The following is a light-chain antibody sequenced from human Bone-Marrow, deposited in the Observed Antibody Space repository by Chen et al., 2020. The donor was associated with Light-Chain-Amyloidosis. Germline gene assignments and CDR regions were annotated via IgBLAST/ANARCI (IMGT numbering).Light chain of an antibody. CDR3: SSYAGTYTWV. Sequence: SALTQPRSVSGSLGRSVTISCTGTSSDVGAYTYVFWYQQHPGKAPKLIIYDVNKRPSGVPDRFSGSQSGSTASLTISRLQADDESDYFCSSYAGTYTWVFGGGTKLTVL. CDR2: DVN. CDR1: SSDVGAYTY. V-gene: IGLV2-11*01. J-gene: IGLJ3*02.